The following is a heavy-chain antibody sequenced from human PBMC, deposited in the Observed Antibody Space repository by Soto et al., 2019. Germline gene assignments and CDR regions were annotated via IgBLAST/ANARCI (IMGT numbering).Heavy chain of an antibody. Sequence: QVELVQSGAEVKKPGSSVKVSCQASEDTFSNYAISWVRQAPGQGLEWMGGIIPIFGTANYAQKFQGRVTITADTSANTVYLELSSLRSEDTAVYYCASTKYDSRAYYYWYLGLWGRGTLVTVSS. CDR2: IIPIFGTA. V-gene: IGHV1-69*06. D-gene: IGHD3-22*01. CDR1: EDTFSNYA. CDR3: ASTKYDSRAYYYWYLGL. J-gene: IGHJ2*01.